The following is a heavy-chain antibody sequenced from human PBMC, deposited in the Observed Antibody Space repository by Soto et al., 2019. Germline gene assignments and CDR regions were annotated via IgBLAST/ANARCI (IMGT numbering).Heavy chain of an antibody. CDR2: ISAYNGNT. D-gene: IGHD2-8*01. CDR3: ARNRSMYYGMDV. V-gene: IGHV1-18*01. CDR1: GYTFTSFG. J-gene: IGHJ6*02. Sequence: QVQLVQSGGEVKKPGASVKVSCKATGYTFTSFGISWVRQAPGQGLEWMGWISAYNGNTNYAQKMQGRVTMTTDTSTTKTYNELRSLTSDDTAVNYCARNRSMYYGMDVWGQGTTVTVSS.